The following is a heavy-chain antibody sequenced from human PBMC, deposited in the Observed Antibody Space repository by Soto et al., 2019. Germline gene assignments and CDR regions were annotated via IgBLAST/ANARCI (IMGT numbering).Heavy chain of an antibody. CDR3: ARGEYQLLPPLAD. V-gene: IGHV4-4*02. CDR1: GGSISSSNW. D-gene: IGHD2-2*01. CDR2: IYHSGST. J-gene: IGHJ4*02. Sequence: QVQLQESGPGLVKPSGTLSLTCAVSGGSISSSNWWSWVRQPPGKGLEWIGEIYHSGSTNHNPSLESRRTISVDKSKDQVSLKLSSVTAADTAVYYCARGEYQLLPPLADWGQGTLVTVSS.